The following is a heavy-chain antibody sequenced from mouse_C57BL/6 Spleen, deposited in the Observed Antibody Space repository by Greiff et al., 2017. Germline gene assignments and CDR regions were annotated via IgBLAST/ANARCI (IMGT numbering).Heavy chain of an antibody. V-gene: IGHV5-17*01. CDR1: GFTFSDYG. CDR2: ISSGSSTI. CDR3: ARPLYYYGSSYVSAMDY. J-gene: IGHJ4*01. Sequence: EVKLVESGGGLVKPGGSLKLSCAASGFTFSDYGMHWVRQAPEKGLEWVAYISSGSSTIYYADTVKGRFTISRDNAKNTLFLKMTSLRSEDTAMYYCARPLYYYGSSYVSAMDYWGQGTSVTVSS. D-gene: IGHD1-1*01.